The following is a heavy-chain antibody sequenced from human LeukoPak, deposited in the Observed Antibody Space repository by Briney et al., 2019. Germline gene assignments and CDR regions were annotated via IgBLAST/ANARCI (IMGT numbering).Heavy chain of an antibody. CDR3: ATGYSSGWYTSFDY. CDR1: GYTFTGYY. CDR2: INPNSGGT. D-gene: IGHD6-19*01. J-gene: IGHJ4*02. Sequence: ASVKVSCKASGYTFTGYYMHWVRQAPGQGLEWMGWINPNSGGTNYAQKFQGRVTMTRDTSISTAYMELSRLRSDDTAVYYCATGYSSGWYTSFDYWGQGTLVTVSS. V-gene: IGHV1-2*02.